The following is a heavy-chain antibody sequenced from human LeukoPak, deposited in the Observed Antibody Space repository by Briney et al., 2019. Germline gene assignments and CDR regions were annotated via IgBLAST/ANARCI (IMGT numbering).Heavy chain of an antibody. CDR2: IWYDGSNK. D-gene: IGHD3-16*02. J-gene: IGHJ4*02. CDR1: GFTFSSYG. V-gene: IGHV3-33*01. Sequence: GGSLRLSCAASGFTFSSYGMHWVRQAPGKGLEWVAVIWYDGSNKYYAHSVKGRFTISRDNSKNTLYLQMNSLRAEDTAVYYCAREGFMITFGGVIVRYYFDYWGQGTLVTVSS. CDR3: AREGFMITFGGVIVRYYFDY.